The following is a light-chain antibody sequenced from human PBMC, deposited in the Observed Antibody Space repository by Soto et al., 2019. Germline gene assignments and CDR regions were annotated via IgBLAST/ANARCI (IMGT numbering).Light chain of an antibody. CDR3: CSYTGGSSWV. J-gene: IGLJ3*02. V-gene: IGLV2-14*01. CDR1: SSDVGTYNF. Sequence: QAVVTQPASVSGSPGQSITISCTGTSSDVGTYNFVSWYQQHPGKVPKLVIYEVSNRPSGVPNRFFGSKSGNRASLTISGLQAEDEADYYCCSYTGGSSWVFGGGTKLTVL. CDR2: EVS.